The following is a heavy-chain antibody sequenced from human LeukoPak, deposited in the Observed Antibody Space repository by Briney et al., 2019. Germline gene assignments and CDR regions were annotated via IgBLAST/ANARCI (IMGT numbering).Heavy chain of an antibody. Sequence: PGGSLRLSCAASGFTFSRNVMHWVRQAPGKGLEWVALISYDGNNKFYADSVKDRFTISRDNSRNTLYLQMDSLRGEDAAVYSCARGGIPTGPYYYFYYMDVWGKGTAVTVSS. V-gene: IGHV3-30*01. J-gene: IGHJ6*03. CDR1: GFTFSRNV. CDR2: ISYDGNNK. D-gene: IGHD3-16*02. CDR3: ARGGIPTGPYYYFYYMDV.